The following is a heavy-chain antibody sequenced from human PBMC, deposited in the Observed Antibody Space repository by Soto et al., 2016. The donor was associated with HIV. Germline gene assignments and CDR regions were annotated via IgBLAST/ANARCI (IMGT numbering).Heavy chain of an antibody. CDR1: GGSISTYF. Sequence: QVQLQQWGAGLLNTSETLSLTCAVSGGSISTYFWSWIRQPPGKGLEWIGYIYYSGSTNYNPSLKSRVTISLDTSKNQFSLKLRSVTAADTAVYYCARGDSYHYYMDVVGQRATVTVSS. D-gene: IGHD2-21*02. CDR3: ARGDSYHYYMDV. V-gene: IGHV4-59*01. J-gene: IGHJ6*03. CDR2: IYYSGST.